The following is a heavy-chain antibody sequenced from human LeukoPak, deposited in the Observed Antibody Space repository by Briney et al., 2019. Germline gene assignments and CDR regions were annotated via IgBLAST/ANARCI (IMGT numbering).Heavy chain of an antibody. CDR3: ATETIGRHYDY. J-gene: IGHJ4*02. Sequence: PGGSLRLSCAASGFTFSSCGFDWVRQAPGKGLEWVSSIGPTGTDRYYADSVRGRFTISRDNAKNSMYLQMDSLRDEDTAVYYCATETIGRHYDYWGQGTLLTVSS. V-gene: IGHV3-21*01. CDR2: IGPTGTDR. D-gene: IGHD1-14*01. CDR1: GFTFSSCG.